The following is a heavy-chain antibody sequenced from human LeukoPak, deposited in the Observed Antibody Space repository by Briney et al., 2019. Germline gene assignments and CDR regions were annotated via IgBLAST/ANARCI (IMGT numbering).Heavy chain of an antibody. J-gene: IGHJ6*02. V-gene: IGHV1-8*01. CDR3: ASPFGGSGLIDGMDV. CDR1: GYTFTSYD. Sequence: ASVRVSCKASGYTFTSYDINWVRQATGQGLEWVGWMNANSGNTGYAQKFQGRVTMTRNTSISTAYMELSSLRAEDTAVYYCASPFGGSGLIDGMDVWGQGTTVTVSS. D-gene: IGHD6-19*01. CDR2: MNANSGNT.